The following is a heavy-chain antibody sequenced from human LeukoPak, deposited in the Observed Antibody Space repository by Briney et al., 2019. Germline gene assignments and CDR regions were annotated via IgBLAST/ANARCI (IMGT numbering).Heavy chain of an antibody. CDR2: ISTSSSYI. CDR3: AKDRIIKGSYYDLSRFDY. Sequence: GGSLRLSCAASGFTFSTYSMNWVRQAPGKGLEWVSSISTSSSYIYYADSMKGRFTISRDNAKNSLYLQMNSLRAEDTAVYYCAKDRIIKGSYYDLSRFDYWGQGTLVTVSS. D-gene: IGHD3-10*01. V-gene: IGHV3-21*01. J-gene: IGHJ4*02. CDR1: GFTFSTYS.